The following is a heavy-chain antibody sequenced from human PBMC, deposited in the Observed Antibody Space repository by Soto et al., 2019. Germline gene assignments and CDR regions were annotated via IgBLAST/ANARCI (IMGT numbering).Heavy chain of an antibody. CDR2: IYYSGST. V-gene: IGHV4-59*01. D-gene: IGHD3-10*01. CDR3: AGANYYGSGSYYMFDY. Sequence: SETLSLTCTVSGGSISSYYWSWIRQPPGKGLEWIGYIYYSGSTNYNPSLKSRVTISVDTSKNQFSLKLSSVTAADTAVYYCAGANYYGSGSYYMFDYWGQGALVTVSS. CDR1: GGSISSYY. J-gene: IGHJ4*02.